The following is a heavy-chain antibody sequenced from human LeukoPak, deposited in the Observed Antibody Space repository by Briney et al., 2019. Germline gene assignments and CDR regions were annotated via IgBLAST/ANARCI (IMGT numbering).Heavy chain of an antibody. CDR2: ISYDGSNK. CDR1: GFAFSSYG. CDR3: AKDQAYYDSSGLYYGMDV. D-gene: IGHD3-22*01. J-gene: IGHJ6*02. V-gene: IGHV3-30*18. Sequence: GRSLRLSCAASGFAFSSYGMHWVRQAPGKGLEWVAVISYDGSNKYYADSVKGRFTISRDNSKNTLYLQMNSLRAEDTAVYYCAKDQAYYDSSGLYYGMDVWGQGTTATVSS.